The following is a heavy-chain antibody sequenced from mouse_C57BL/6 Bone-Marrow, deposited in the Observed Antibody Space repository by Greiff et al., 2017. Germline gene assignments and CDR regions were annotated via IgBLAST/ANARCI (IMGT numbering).Heavy chain of an antibody. CDR2: IYPGSGNT. CDR1: GYTFTDYY. CDR3: ARSTGTRDY. V-gene: IGHV1-76*01. Sequence: VKLMESGAELVRPGASVKLSCKASGYTFTDYYINWVKQRPGQGLEWIARIYPGSGNTYYNEKFKGKATLTAEKSSSTAYMQLSSLTSEDSAVYFCARSTGTRDYWGQGTTRTVSS. D-gene: IGHD4-1*02. J-gene: IGHJ2*01.